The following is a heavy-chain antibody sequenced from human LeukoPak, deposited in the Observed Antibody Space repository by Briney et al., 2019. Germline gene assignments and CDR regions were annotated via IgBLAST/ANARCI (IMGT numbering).Heavy chain of an antibody. CDR2: ISWNSGSI. J-gene: IGHJ3*02. Sequence: GRSLRLSCAASGFTFDVYAMHWVRQAPGKGLEWVSGISWNSGSIGYADSVKGRFTISRDNAKNSLYLQMNSLRAEDMALYYCAKDKGSSWYPYDAFDIWGQGTMVTVSS. V-gene: IGHV3-9*03. CDR1: GFTFDVYA. CDR3: AKDKGSSWYPYDAFDI. D-gene: IGHD6-13*01.